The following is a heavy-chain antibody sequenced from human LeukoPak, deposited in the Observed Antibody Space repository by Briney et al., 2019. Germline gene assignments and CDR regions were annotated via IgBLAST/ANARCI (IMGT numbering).Heavy chain of an antibody. CDR2: IRYDGSNK. J-gene: IGHJ6*03. CDR3: ARVYSSSIQYYYYYYMDV. CDR1: GFTFSSYG. D-gene: IGHD6-13*01. Sequence: PGGSLRLSCVASGFTFSSYGMHWVRQAPGKGLEWVALIRYDGSNKYYADSVKGRFTISRDNSKNTLYLQMNSLRAEDTAVYYCARVYSSSIQYYYYYYMDVWGKGTTVTVSS. V-gene: IGHV3-30*02.